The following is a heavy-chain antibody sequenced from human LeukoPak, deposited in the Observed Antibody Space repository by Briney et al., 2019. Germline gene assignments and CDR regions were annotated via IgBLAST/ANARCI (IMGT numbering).Heavy chain of an antibody. CDR3: ARGVVADRGYFDY. CDR2: ISAYNGNT. D-gene: IGHD2-21*01. Sequence: ASVKVSCKASGYTFTSYGISWVRQAPGQGLEWMGWISAYNGNTNYAQKFQGRVTITADKSTSTAYMELSSLRSEDTAVYYCARGVVADRGYFDYWGQGTLVTVSS. CDR1: GYTFTSYG. V-gene: IGHV1-18*01. J-gene: IGHJ4*02.